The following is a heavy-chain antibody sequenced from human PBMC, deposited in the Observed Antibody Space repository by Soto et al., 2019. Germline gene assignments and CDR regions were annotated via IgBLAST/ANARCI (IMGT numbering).Heavy chain of an antibody. CDR3: ARGGRYCNSRNSSYFYFDS. CDR2: INPSGST. D-gene: IGHD2-2*01. Sequence: SETLSLTCAANDWSFSAYFWSWIRQSPGKGLEWIGEINPSGSTSHNPSLKSRVTLTIDTSNNQFSLKLSSVTAADRAIYYCARGGRYCNSRNSSYFYFDSWVQGTLVTVSS. CDR1: DWSFSAYF. V-gene: IGHV4-34*01. J-gene: IGHJ4*02.